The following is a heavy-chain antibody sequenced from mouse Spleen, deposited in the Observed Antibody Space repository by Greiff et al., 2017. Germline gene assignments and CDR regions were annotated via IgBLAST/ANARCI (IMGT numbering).Heavy chain of an antibody. CDR3: ARWIYDYDEDYFDY. J-gene: IGHJ2*01. CDR1: GYTFTDYY. V-gene: IGHV1-26*01. CDR2: INPNNGGT. D-gene: IGHD2-4*01. Sequence: EVQLQQSGPELVKPGASVKISCKASGYTFTDYYMNWVKQSHGKSLEWIGDINPNNGGTSYNQKFKGKATLTVDKSSSTAYMELRSLTSEDSAVYYCARWIYDYDEDYFDYWGQGTTLTVSS.